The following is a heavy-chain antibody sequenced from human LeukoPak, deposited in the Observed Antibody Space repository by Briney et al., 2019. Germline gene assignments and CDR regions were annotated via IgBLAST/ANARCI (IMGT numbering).Heavy chain of an antibody. CDR2: IRGSDSST. CDR3: ARLGAAADLNSFYGMDV. CDR1: TFSFRNFA. D-gene: IGHD6-13*01. J-gene: IGHJ6*02. V-gene: IGHV3-23*01. Sequence: SGGSLRLSCAASTFSFRNFAMSWVRLAPGKGLEWVSLIRGSDSSTYFADSLKGRFTISRDNSKNTLFLQMNSLRPEDTAVYYCARLGAAADLNSFYGMDVWGHGTAVTVSS.